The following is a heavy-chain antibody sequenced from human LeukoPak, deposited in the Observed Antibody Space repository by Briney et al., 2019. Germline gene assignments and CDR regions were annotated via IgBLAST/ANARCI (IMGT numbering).Heavy chain of an antibody. D-gene: IGHD5-18*01. J-gene: IGHJ3*02. V-gene: IGHV4-4*07. CDR1: GGSISSYY. Sequence: SETLSLTCTVSGGSISSYYWSWIRQPAGKGLEWIGRIYTSGSTNYNPSLKSRVTISVDTSKNQFSLKLSSVTAADTTVYYCAREDRYSYGNDAFDIWGQGTMVTVSS. CDR2: IYTSGST. CDR3: AREDRYSYGNDAFDI.